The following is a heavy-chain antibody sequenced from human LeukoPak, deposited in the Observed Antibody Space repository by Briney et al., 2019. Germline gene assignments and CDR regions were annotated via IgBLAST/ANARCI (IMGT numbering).Heavy chain of an antibody. CDR1: GVSISSADHY. V-gene: IGHV4-30-4*01. D-gene: IGHD2/OR15-2a*01. CDR3: AKYQTSWFDP. Sequence: SETLSLTCTVSGVSISSADHYWSWIRQPLGKGLEWIGYIYHTGNTYYNPSLKSRLILSVDTSKNQFSLKLFSVTAADTAVYYCAKYQTSWFDPWGRGTLVTVSS. CDR2: IYHTGNT. J-gene: IGHJ5*02.